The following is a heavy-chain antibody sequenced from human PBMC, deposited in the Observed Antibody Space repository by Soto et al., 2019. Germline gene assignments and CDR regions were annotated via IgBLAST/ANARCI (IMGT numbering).Heavy chain of an antibody. CDR3: ARGPYGSYYFDY. CDR2: ISSSSSYT. Sequence: QVQLVEAGGGLVKPGGSLRLSCAASGFTFSDYYMSWIRQAPGKGLECVSYISSSSSYTNYADSVKGRFTISRHNAKSSLYLQMNSLRAVDTAVYYCARGPYGSYYFDYWGQGTLVTVSS. D-gene: IGHD3-10*01. CDR1: GFTFSDYY. J-gene: IGHJ4*02. V-gene: IGHV3-11*05.